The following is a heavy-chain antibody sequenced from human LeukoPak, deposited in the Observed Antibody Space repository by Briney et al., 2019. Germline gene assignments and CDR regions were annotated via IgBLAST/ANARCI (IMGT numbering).Heavy chain of an antibody. J-gene: IGHJ4*02. CDR1: GFTFSNYG. Sequence: GGSLGLSCAASGFTFSNYGMSWVRQAPRKGLEWVSAISGSGGSTHYADSVKGRFTISRDNSKNTLYLQMNSLRAEDTAVYYCAKVRFGVTARYYFDYWGQGTLVTVSS. V-gene: IGHV3-23*01. CDR3: AKVRFGVTARYYFDY. CDR2: ISGSGGST. D-gene: IGHD3-10*01.